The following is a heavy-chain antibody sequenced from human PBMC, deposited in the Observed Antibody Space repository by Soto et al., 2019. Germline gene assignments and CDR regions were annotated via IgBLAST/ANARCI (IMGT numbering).Heavy chain of an antibody. CDR2: VYYTGST. CDR3: ARSVAVPRAHIAY. CDR1: GGAIRGSY. V-gene: IGHV4-59*01. Sequence: PGKTLSLTCSVCGGAIRGSYWSWIRESPGKGLEWLGYVYYTGSTNYSPSLRSRVSISVDTSKNEFSLRLSSVTAADTAVYFCARSVAVPRAHIAYWGQGTQVP. J-gene: IGHJ4*02. D-gene: IGHD3-3*01.